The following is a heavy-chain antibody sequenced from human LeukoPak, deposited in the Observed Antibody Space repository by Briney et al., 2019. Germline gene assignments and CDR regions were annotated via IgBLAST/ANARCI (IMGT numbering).Heavy chain of an antibody. CDR3: ARGSPLGINWFDP. Sequence: SETLSLTCTVSGGPISSYYWSWIRQPPGKGLEWIGYIYYSGSTNYNPSLKSRVTISVDTSKNQFSLKLSSVTAADTAVYYCARGSPLGINWFDPWGQGTLVTVSS. CDR1: GGPISSYY. J-gene: IGHJ5*02. CDR2: IYYSGST. D-gene: IGHD2-15*01. V-gene: IGHV4-59*12.